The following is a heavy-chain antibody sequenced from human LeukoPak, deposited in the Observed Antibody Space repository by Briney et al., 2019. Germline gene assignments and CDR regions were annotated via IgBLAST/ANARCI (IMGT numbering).Heavy chain of an antibody. V-gene: IGHV1-2*02. J-gene: IGHJ4*02. CDR2: INPNGGGT. CDR3: ARGGGIALAGTRFDF. Sequence: ASVVVSCKASGYTFTDYYMHWVRQAPGQGLEWMGWINPNGGGTTYAQKFQARVTMARDTSITTVHMELSSLRSDDQAVYYCARGGGIALAGTRFDFWGRGTLVTVSS. CDR1: GYTFTDYY. D-gene: IGHD6-13*01.